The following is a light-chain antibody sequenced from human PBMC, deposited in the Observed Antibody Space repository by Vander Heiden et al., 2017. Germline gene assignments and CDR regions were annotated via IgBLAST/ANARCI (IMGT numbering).Light chain of an antibody. CDR3: QQRSNWPMYT. V-gene: IGKV3-11*01. Sequence: EIVLTQSPATQSLSPGERATLSCRASQSVSSYLAWYQQKPGQAPRLLVYDASNRATGIPARFSGSGSGTDFTLTISSLEPEDFAVYYCQQRSNWPMYTFGQGTKLEIK. CDR1: QSVSSY. CDR2: DAS. J-gene: IGKJ2*01.